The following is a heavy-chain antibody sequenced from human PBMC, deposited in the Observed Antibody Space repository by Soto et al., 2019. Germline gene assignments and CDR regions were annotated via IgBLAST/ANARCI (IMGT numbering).Heavy chain of an antibody. CDR2: FSNSGST. Sequence: SETLSLTCSVSGGSIISYYWSWVRQAPGKGLEWIGYFSNSGSTNYNPSLKNRVSISADTSKNQFSLELTYVTAADTDMCVCKRSPHSEPNISYHGMDGWGQRTTVTGSS. D-gene: IGHD3-9*01. CDR3: KRSPHSEPNISYHGMDG. J-gene: IGHJ6*02. V-gene: IGHV4-59*01. CDR1: GGSIISYY.